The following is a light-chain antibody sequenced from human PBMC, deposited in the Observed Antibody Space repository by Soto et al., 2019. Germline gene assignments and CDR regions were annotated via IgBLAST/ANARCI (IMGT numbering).Light chain of an antibody. Sequence: SYELTQPPSVSVSPGQKASITCSGATLGDKYASWYQQKSGQSTVLLIYQDAQRPSGIPERFSGSNSGNTATLTISGTQAMDEADYYCQTWDSSTVVFGGGTKLTVL. V-gene: IGLV3-1*01. J-gene: IGLJ2*01. CDR1: TLGDKY. CDR2: QDA. CDR3: QTWDSSTVV.